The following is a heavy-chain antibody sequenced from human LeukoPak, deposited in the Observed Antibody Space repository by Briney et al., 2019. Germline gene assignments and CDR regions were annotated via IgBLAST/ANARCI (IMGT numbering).Heavy chain of an antibody. CDR1: GFTVSSNY. V-gene: IGHV3-66*02. Sequence: GGSLRLSCAASGFTVSSNYMSWVRQAPGKGLEWVSVIYSGGSTYYADSVKGRFTISRDNSKNTLYLQMNSLRAEDTAVYYCAREMATTGSPDYWGQGTLVTVSS. CDR2: IYSGGST. J-gene: IGHJ4*02. CDR3: AREMATTGSPDY. D-gene: IGHD5-24*01.